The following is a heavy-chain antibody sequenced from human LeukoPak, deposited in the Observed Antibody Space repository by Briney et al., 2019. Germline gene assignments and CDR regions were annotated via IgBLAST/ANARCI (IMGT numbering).Heavy chain of an antibody. J-gene: IGHJ4*02. V-gene: IGHV3-30-3*01. Sequence: GGSLRLSCAASGFTFSSYAMHWVHQAPGKGLEWVAVISYDGSNKYYADSVKGRFTISRDNSKNTLYLQMNSLRAEDTAVYYCARGPTYDILTGYYFFDYWGQGTLVTVSS. CDR3: ARGPTYDILTGYYFFDY. D-gene: IGHD3-9*01. CDR2: ISYDGSNK. CDR1: GFTFSSYA.